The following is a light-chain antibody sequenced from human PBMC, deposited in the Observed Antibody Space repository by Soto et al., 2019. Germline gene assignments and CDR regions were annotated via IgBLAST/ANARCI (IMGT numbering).Light chain of an antibody. J-gene: IGKJ1*01. Sequence: MTQSPSTLPAFVEERFTITCRASRNVVPSLAWYQQKPGKAPKLLIYKTSILESGVPSRFSGSASGTEFTLSISSLQPDDFATYWCQQYNTYPWTFGQGTKVEIK. CDR3: QQYNTYPWT. CDR2: KTS. CDR1: RNVVPS. V-gene: IGKV1-5*03.